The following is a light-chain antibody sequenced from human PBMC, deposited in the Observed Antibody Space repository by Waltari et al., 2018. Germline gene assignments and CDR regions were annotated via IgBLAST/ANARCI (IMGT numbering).Light chain of an antibody. V-gene: IGLV2-11*01. J-gene: IGLJ3*02. Sequence: QSALTQPRSVSGSPGQSVTISCTGTSSDVGGYTYVSWYQQYPGKAPKLMIYDVSKRPSGVPDRFSGSKSGNTASLTISGLQAEDEADYYCCSYEGSVQVFGGGTKLTVL. CDR3: CSYEGSVQV. CDR2: DVS. CDR1: SSDVGGYTY.